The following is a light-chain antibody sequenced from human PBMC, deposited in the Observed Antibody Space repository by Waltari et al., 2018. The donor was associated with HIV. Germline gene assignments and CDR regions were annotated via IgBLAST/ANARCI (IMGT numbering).Light chain of an antibody. CDR2: QDK. J-gene: IGLJ1*01. V-gene: IGLV3-1*01. CDR3: QVWDSGTGV. Sequence: SYDLTQPPSVSVSPGQTATITCSGDNLGDKYVSWYQQKPGKSPVLVIHQDKKRPSGISERFSGSNSGNPATLTISGTQAMDEAVYYCQVWDSGTGVFGPGTKVTVL. CDR1: NLGDKY.